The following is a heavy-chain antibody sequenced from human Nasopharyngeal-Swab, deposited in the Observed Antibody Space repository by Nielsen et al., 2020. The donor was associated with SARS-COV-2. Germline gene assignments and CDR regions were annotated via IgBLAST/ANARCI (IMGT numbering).Heavy chain of an antibody. V-gene: IGHV1-46*01. J-gene: IGHJ6*02. CDR2: INPRGGST. Sequence: ASVKVSCKASGYTFTSYYMHWVRQAPGQGLEWMGIINPRGGSTSYAQKFQGRVTMTRDTSTSTLYMNLSSLTSDDTAVYYCTRDTYDMDVWGQGTTVTVSS. CDR3: TRDTYDMDV. CDR1: GYTFTSYY.